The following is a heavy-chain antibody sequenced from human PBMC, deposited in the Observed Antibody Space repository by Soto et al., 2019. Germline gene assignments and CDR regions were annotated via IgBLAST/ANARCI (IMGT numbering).Heavy chain of an antibody. CDR2: IYLDDDK. CDR1: GFSLTTSGVG. J-gene: IGHJ5*02. CDR3: AHRTTTVTWWFDP. Sequence: QITLKESGPTLVKPTQTLTLTCTFSGFSLTTSGVGVGWIRQPPGKSLKRLALIYLDDDKPYTPSLKSRLTITKDTSKTQVVLTMTNMDPADTATYFCAHRTTTVTWWFDPWGQGTLVTVSS. V-gene: IGHV2-5*02. D-gene: IGHD4-17*01.